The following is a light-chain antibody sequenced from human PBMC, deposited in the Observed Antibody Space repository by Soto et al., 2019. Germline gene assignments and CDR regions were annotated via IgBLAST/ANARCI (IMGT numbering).Light chain of an antibody. CDR2: DAS. V-gene: IGKV3-11*01. J-gene: IGKJ4*01. CDR3: QQRSNWPPSLT. Sequence: EIVLTQSPATLSLSPGERATLSCRASQSVSSYLAWDQQKPGQAPRLLIYDASNRATGIPARFSGSGSGTDFPPTISSLEPEDFAVYYCQQRSNWPPSLTFGGGTKVEIK. CDR1: QSVSSY.